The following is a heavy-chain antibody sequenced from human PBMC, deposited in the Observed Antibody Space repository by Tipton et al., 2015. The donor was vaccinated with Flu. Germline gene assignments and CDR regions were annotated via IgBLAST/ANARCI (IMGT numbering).Heavy chain of an antibody. D-gene: IGHD4-11*01. Sequence: TLSLTCSVSGASVGSPYCWGWVRQPPGKGLEWIGNICPGSPYYNASLRSRGTISLDGPSGQFSLRLTSVTAADTAVYFCARRDFSNYVSQPKNWFDLWGQGTLVTVSS. CDR3: ARRDFSNYVSQPKNWFDL. J-gene: IGHJ5*01. CDR2: ICPGSP. V-gene: IGHV4-38-2*01. CDR1: GASVGSPYC.